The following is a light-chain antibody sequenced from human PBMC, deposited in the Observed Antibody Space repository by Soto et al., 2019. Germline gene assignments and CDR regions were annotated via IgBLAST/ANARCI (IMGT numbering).Light chain of an antibody. J-gene: IGLJ1*01. CDR1: SSDVGGYRY. CDR3: NSYTRSSACV. Sequence: QSALAQPASVSGSPGQSITISCTGTSSDVGGYRYVSWYQQHPGKAPKLIIYEVSNRPSGVSNRFSGSKSGNTASPTISGLQAEDEADYYCNSYTRSSACVFGTGAKVTVL. V-gene: IGLV2-14*01. CDR2: EVS.